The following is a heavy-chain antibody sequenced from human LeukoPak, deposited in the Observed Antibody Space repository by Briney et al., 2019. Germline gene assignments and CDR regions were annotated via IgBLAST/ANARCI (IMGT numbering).Heavy chain of an antibody. D-gene: IGHD1-26*01. CDR2: MSGSVGTT. CDR1: GFTFSNYA. V-gene: IGHV3-23*01. J-gene: IGHJ3*02. Sequence: GGSLRLSCVASGFTFSNYAMSWVRQLPGRGLEWVSGMSGSVGTTDYADSVKGRFTISRDNSKNTLYLQMQSLRVEDTAVYYCARVVGATDAAFDIWGQGTMVTVSS. CDR3: ARVVGATDAAFDI.